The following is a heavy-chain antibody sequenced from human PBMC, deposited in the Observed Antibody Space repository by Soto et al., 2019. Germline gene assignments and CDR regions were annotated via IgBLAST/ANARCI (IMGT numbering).Heavy chain of an antibody. CDR3: ARRPDGFDI. D-gene: IGHD6-6*01. V-gene: IGHV4-34*01. CDR2: INHGGST. CDR1: GASLSGNY. Sequence: SETLSLTCAVYGASLSGNYWSWVRQFPGEGLEWIGQINHGGSTNYNPSLESRVTLSVDTSEKTLSLKLNSVTAADTAVYYCARRPDGFDIWGQGTMVTVSS. J-gene: IGHJ3*02.